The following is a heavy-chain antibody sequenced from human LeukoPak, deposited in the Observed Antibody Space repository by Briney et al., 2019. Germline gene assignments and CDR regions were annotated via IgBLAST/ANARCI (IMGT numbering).Heavy chain of an antibody. CDR2: ISSSSSTI. Sequence: PGGSLRLSCAASGFTFSSYSMNWVSQAPGKGLEWVSYISSSSSTIYYADSVKGRFTISRDNAKNSLYLQMNSLRAEDTAVYYCARDFHRRLYDSSAYHPYWGQGTLVTVSS. J-gene: IGHJ4*02. CDR3: ARDFHRRLYDSSAYHPY. V-gene: IGHV3-48*01. D-gene: IGHD3-22*01. CDR1: GFTFSSYS.